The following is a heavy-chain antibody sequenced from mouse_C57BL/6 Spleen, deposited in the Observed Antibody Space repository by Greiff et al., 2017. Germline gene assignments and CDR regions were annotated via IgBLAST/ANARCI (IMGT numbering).Heavy chain of an antibody. V-gene: IGHV2-6*01. D-gene: IGHD1-1*01. CDR1: GFSFPSYG. CDR3: ASEGGPDCGSSVAY. J-gene: IGHJ3*01. Sequence: QVQLQQSGPGLVAPSQSLSITCTVSGFSFPSYGVAWVRQSPGKGLEWLGVICGVGSTNYNSAHNCRLSISKDNSKSQVFLKRNSRQTDDTSMYYGASEGGPDCGSSVAYWGQGTLVTVSA. CDR2: ICGVGST.